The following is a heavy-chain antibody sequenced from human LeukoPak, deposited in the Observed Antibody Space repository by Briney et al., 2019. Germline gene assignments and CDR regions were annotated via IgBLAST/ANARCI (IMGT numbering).Heavy chain of an antibody. CDR1: GFSLGDYA. D-gene: IGHD3-3*01. J-gene: IGHJ4*01. Sequence: GGSLRLSCAASGFSLGDYAMHWVRQAPGKGLEWVSLISGGGGSIYYADSVKGRFTISRDNAKNSLYLQMNSLGTEDTALYYCAKEGSGGGLDLDYWGNGTMVTVSS. V-gene: IGHV3-43*02. CDR2: ISGGGGSI. CDR3: AKEGSGGGLDLDY.